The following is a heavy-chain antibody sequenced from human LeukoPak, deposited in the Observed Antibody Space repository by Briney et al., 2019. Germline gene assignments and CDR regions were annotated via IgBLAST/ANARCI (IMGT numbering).Heavy chain of an antibody. V-gene: IGHV1-69*06. J-gene: IGHJ3*01. CDR2: IIPVFDRP. CDR1: GYTFTSYD. CDR3: ARDAQWELRAFDV. Sequence: SVKVSCKASGYTFTSYDINWVRQAPGQGLEWMGGIIPVFDRPNYAQKFEGRVTITADKSTNTTYMEITSLTSDDTAVYYCARDAQWELRAFDVWGRGTMVTVSS. D-gene: IGHD4-23*01.